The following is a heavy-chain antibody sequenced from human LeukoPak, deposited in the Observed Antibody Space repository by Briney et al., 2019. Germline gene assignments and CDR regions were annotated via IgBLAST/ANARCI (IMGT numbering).Heavy chain of an antibody. CDR1: GGSISSSN. CDR2: ISGSGGST. CDR3: ARDGYSSSWNRNYYFDY. Sequence: PSETLSLTCAVSGGSISSSNWWSWVRQAPGKGLEWVSTISGSGGSTYYADSVKGRFTISRDNSRNTLYLEMNSLGAEDTAVYYCARDGYSSSWNRNYYFDYWGQGTLVTVSS. J-gene: IGHJ4*02. V-gene: IGHV3-23*01. D-gene: IGHD6-13*01.